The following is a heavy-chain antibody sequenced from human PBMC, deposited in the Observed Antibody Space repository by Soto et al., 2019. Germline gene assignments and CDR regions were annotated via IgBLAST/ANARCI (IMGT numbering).Heavy chain of an antibody. CDR1: GGTFSSYA. CDR3: ATIGYCSGGSCPERPYYYGMDV. D-gene: IGHD2-15*01. J-gene: IGHJ6*02. V-gene: IGHV1-69*13. CDR2: IIPIFGTA. Sequence: SVKVSCKASGGTFSSYAISWVRQAPGQGLEWMGGIIPIFGTANYAQKFQGRVTITADESTSTAYMELSSLRSEDTAVYYRATIGYCSGGSCPERPYYYGMDVWGQGTTVTVSS.